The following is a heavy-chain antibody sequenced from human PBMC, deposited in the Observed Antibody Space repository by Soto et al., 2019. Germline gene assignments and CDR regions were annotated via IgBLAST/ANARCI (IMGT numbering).Heavy chain of an antibody. Sequence: QVQLQESGPGLVKPSQTLSLTCTVSSGSISSGGYYWSWIRQSRGKGLEWIGYISYSGGTYYSPSVRSRVTISVDTSKNQFSLKLSSVTAADTGVYYCAVNSVEKAMLTFDDWGQGILVTVSS. V-gene: IGHV4-31*03. D-gene: IGHD5-18*01. CDR2: ISYSGGT. CDR3: AVNSVEKAMLTFDD. CDR1: SGSISSGGYY. J-gene: IGHJ4*02.